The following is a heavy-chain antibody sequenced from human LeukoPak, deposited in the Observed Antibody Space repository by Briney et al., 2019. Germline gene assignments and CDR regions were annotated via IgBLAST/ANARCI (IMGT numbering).Heavy chain of an antibody. CDR2: IDSDTYGNTI. CDR1: GLTFNSFS. Sequence: GGSLRLSCAVSGLTFNSFSMNWVRQAPGKGLEWISYIDSDTYGNTIYYPHTVKGRFTISRDNAKNSLYLQMDSLRDEDTAVYYCARDRDYAFDYWGQGTLVTVSS. V-gene: IGHV3-48*02. D-gene: IGHD4-17*01. CDR3: ARDRDYAFDY. J-gene: IGHJ4*02.